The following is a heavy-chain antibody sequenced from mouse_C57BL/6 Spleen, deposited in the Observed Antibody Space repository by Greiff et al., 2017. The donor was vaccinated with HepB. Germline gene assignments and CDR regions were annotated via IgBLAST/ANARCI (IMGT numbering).Heavy chain of an antibody. Sequence: EVKVVESGGGLVKPGGSLKLSCAASGFTFSDYGMHWVRQAPEKGLEWVAYISSGSSTIYYADTVKGRFTISRDNAKNTLFLQMTSLRSEDTAMYYCARVLWPYAMDYWGQGTSVTVSS. CDR1: GFTFSDYG. V-gene: IGHV5-17*01. J-gene: IGHJ4*01. D-gene: IGHD1-1*02. CDR3: ARVLWPYAMDY. CDR2: ISSGSSTI.